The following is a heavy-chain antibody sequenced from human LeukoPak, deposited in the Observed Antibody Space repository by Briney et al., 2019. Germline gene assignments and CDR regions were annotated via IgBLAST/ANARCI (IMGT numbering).Heavy chain of an antibody. Sequence: SETLSLTCTVSGGSIRSYYWSWIRQPPGKGLEWIGYIYYNGSTNYNPSLKSRVTISVDTSKNQFSLKLSSVTAADTAVYYCAKDGGRGYSYGSDTFHIWSQGSMVTVSS. D-gene: IGHD5-18*01. CDR2: IYYNGST. J-gene: IGHJ3*02. V-gene: IGHV4-59*01. CDR3: AKDGGRGYSYGSDTFHI. CDR1: GGSIRSYY.